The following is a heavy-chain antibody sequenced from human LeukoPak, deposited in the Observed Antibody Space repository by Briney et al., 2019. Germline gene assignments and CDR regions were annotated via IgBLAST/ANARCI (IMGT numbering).Heavy chain of an antibody. D-gene: IGHD3-22*01. Sequence: GGSLRLSCAASGFTLSDYYTSWIRQAPGKGLEWVSAISGSGGSTYYADSVKGRFTISRDNSKNTLYLQMNSLRAEDTAVYYCAKDWGPGAYYYDSSGYHYFDYWGQGTLVTVSS. J-gene: IGHJ4*02. V-gene: IGHV3-23*01. CDR2: ISGSGGST. CDR3: AKDWGPGAYYYDSSGYHYFDY. CDR1: GFTLSDYY.